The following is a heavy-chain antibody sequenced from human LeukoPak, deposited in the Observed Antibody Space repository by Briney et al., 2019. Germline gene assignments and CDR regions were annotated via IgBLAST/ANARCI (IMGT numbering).Heavy chain of an antibody. Sequence: PGGSLRLSCEASGFSFSSYGLNWVRQAPGKGLEWVSVISGSGTSTDYADSVKGRFTISRGNSKNTLYLQMNSLRAEDTAVYYCAKSFGPVIAAAGTGADWGQGTLVTVSS. V-gene: IGHV3-23*01. CDR2: ISGSGTST. CDR3: AKSFGPVIAAAGTGAD. CDR1: GFSFSSYG. J-gene: IGHJ4*02. D-gene: IGHD6-13*01.